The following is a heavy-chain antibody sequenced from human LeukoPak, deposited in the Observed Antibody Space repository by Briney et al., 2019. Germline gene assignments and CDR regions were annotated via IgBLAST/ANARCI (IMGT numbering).Heavy chain of an antibody. Sequence: ASVKVSCKASGYTFTSYYMHWGRQAPGQGPEWMVWISPNSGGTNFAQNFQGRVPMTNENFINTAYMELKRLRFDDTAVYYCASGVGSGYYRYFDYWGQGTLVTVSS. CDR3: ASGVGSGYYRYFDY. J-gene: IGHJ4*02. D-gene: IGHD3-22*01. CDR1: GYTFTSYY. CDR2: ISPNSGGT. V-gene: IGHV1-2*02.